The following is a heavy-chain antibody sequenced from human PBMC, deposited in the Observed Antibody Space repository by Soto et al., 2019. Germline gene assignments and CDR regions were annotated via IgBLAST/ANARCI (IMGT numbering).Heavy chain of an antibody. V-gene: IGHV4-4*02. J-gene: IGHJ4*02. CDR3: ARKAWVRFDY. D-gene: IGHD7-27*01. CDR2: VFHTGNT. Sequence: QVQMQESGPGLVKPSGTLSLTCAVSGYSISSSVWWTWVRQPPGKGLEWIGEVFHTGNTNYNPSLKSRVTMSVDKSTNEFSLKVTSVTAADTAIYYCARKAWVRFDYWGQGALVTVSS. CDR1: GYSISSSVW.